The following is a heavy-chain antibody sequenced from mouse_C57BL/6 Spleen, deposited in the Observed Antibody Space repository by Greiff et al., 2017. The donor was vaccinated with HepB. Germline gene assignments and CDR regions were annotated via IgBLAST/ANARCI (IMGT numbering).Heavy chain of an antibody. CDR1: GYTFTSYW. V-gene: IGHV1-52*01. J-gene: IGHJ4*01. Sequence: QVQLQQPGAELVRPGSSVKLSCKASGYTFTSYWMHWVKQRPIQGLEWIGNIDPSDSETHYNQKFKDKATLTVDKSSSTAYMQLSSLTSEDSAVYYWARKGYYYAMDYWGQGTSVTVSS. CDR3: ARKGYYYAMDY. CDR2: IDPSDSET.